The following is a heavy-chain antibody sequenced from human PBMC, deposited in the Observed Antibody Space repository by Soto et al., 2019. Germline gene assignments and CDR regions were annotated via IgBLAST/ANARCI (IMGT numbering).Heavy chain of an antibody. Sequence: QVQLVQSGAEVKKPGASVKVSCKASGYTFTGYYMHWVRQAPGQGLEWMGWINPNSGGTNYAQKLQGWVTMTRDTSISTAYMELSRLRSDDTAVYYCARGYSSSIDYWGQGTLVTVSS. CDR2: INPNSGGT. CDR1: GYTFTGYY. J-gene: IGHJ4*02. V-gene: IGHV1-2*04. D-gene: IGHD6-13*01. CDR3: ARGYSSSIDY.